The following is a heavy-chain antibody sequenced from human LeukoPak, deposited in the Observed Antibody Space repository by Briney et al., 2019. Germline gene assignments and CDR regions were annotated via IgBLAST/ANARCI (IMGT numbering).Heavy chain of an antibody. V-gene: IGHV3-74*01. Sequence: GGSLRLSRAASGFTFSRYWMHWVRQAPGKGLVWVSHINSDGSSTSYADSVKGRFTISRDNAKNTVYVQMNSLRAEDTAVYYCARQYSGSSWYFDLWGRGTLVTVSS. CDR2: INSDGSST. CDR1: GFTFSRYW. CDR3: ARQYSGSSWYFDL. J-gene: IGHJ2*01. D-gene: IGHD6-6*01.